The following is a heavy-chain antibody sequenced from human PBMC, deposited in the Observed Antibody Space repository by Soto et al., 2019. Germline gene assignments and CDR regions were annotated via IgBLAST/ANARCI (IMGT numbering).Heavy chain of an antibody. CDR1: GGSISSYY. CDR2: IYYSGST. V-gene: IGHV4-59*01. Sequence: AETLGLTCTVSGGSISSYYWSWIRQPPGKGLEWIGYIYYSGSTNYNPSLKSRVTISVDTSKNQFSLKLSSVTAADTAVYYCARGLELDIASFDIWGQGTMVTVSS. J-gene: IGHJ3*02. CDR3: ARGLELDIASFDI. D-gene: IGHD1-7*01.